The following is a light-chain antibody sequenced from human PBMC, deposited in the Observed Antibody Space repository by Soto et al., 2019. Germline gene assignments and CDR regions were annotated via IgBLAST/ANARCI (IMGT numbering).Light chain of an antibody. V-gene: IGKV3-11*01. Sequence: EIVLTQSPATLSLSPGERATLSCRASQSVSTNFAWYQQKPGQAPRLLIFDASNRATGIPARFSGSGSGTDFTLTISSLEPEDFAVYYCQQHGNWPLTFGQGTKLEIK. J-gene: IGKJ2*01. CDR2: DAS. CDR3: QQHGNWPLT. CDR1: QSVSTN.